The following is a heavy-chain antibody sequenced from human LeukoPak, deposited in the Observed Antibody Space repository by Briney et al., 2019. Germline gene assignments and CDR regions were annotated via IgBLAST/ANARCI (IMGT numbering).Heavy chain of an antibody. J-gene: IGHJ5*02. CDR3: AKAQGYGWFDP. Sequence: SETLSLTCTVSGGSISSHYWSWIRQPAGKGLEWIGRIYTSGTTNYNPSLKSRVTMSVDTSKNQFSLQLSSVTVADTAIYYCAKAQGYGWFDPWGQGTLVTVSS. CDR2: IYTSGTT. V-gene: IGHV4-4*07. CDR1: GGSISSHY. D-gene: IGHD5-18*01.